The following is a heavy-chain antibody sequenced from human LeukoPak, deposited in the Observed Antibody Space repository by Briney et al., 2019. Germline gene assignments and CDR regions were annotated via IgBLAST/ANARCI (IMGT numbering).Heavy chain of an antibody. V-gene: IGHV3-23*01. D-gene: IGHD2-2*01. Sequence: GGSLRLSCAASGFTFSIYAMTWVRQAPGKGLEWVSAISGSGDNTYYADSVKGRFTISRDISKNTLYLQMNSLRAEDTAVYYCVKDRCDRTTCPEVWGQGTLVTVSS. CDR1: GFTFSIYA. CDR2: ISGSGDNT. J-gene: IGHJ4*02. CDR3: VKDRCDRTTCPEV.